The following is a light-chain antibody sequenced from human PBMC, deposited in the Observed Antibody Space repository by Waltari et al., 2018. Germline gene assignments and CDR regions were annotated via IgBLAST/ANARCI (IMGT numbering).Light chain of an antibody. Sequence: QSALTKPASVPGSPGQSITISCPGTITDIGSSNFLPWYQQHPGKAPRLIIFDVTRWPSGVSHRFSGSKSGSAASLTISGLQAEDEADYYCASYTNTNTIIFGEGTKVAVL. V-gene: IGLV2-14*03. CDR1: ITDIGSSNF. CDR2: DVT. CDR3: ASYTNTNTII. J-gene: IGLJ2*01.